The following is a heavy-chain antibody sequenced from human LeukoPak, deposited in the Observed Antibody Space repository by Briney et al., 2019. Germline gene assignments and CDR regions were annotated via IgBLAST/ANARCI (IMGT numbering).Heavy chain of an antibody. Sequence: PGGSLRLSCAASGFTFSDYYMSWIRQAPGKGLEWVSYISSSSSYTSYADSVKGRFTISRDNAKNTLYLQMNSLRAEDTAVYYCARYNIAVAGFDYWGQGTLVTVSS. J-gene: IGHJ4*02. CDR3: ARYNIAVAGFDY. V-gene: IGHV3-11*06. D-gene: IGHD6-19*01. CDR2: ISSSSSYT. CDR1: GFTFSDYY.